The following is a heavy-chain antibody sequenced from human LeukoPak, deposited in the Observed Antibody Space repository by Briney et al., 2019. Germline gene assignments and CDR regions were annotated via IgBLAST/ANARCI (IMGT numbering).Heavy chain of an antibody. CDR2: IYHSGST. Sequence: SETLSLTCTVSGYSISSGYYWGWIRQPPGKGLEWIGSIYHSGSTYYNPSLKSRVTISVDTSKNQFSLKLSSVTAADTAVYYCARDPPGRITMVRGVIQGAFDIWGQGTMVTVSS. D-gene: IGHD3-10*01. CDR3: ARDPPGRITMVRGVIQGAFDI. J-gene: IGHJ3*02. V-gene: IGHV4-38-2*02. CDR1: GYSISSGYY.